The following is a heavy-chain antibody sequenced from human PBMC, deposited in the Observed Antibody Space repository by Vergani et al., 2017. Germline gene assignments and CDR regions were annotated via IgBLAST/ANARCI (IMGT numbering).Heavy chain of an antibody. CDR1: GGSISSYY. CDR2: IYYSGST. Sequence: QVQLQESGPGLVKPSETLSLTCTVSGGSISSYYWSWIRQPPGKGLEWIGYIYYSGSTNYNPSLKSRVTISVDTAKNQFSLKLSSVTAADTAVYYCAREYGDYRNYYYYGMDVWGQGTTVTVSS. J-gene: IGHJ6*02. V-gene: IGHV4-59*01. CDR3: AREYGDYRNYYYYGMDV. D-gene: IGHD4-17*01.